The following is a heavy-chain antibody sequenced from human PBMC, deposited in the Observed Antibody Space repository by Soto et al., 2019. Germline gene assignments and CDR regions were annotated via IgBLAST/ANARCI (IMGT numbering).Heavy chain of an antibody. J-gene: IGHJ4*02. D-gene: IGHD1-1*01. CDR3: ARGRGTSGTFDY. CDR2: INPSSDST. V-gene: IGHV1-46*01. Sequence: ASVKVSCKASGYSFTNYYVHWVRQAPGQGLEWMGIINPSSDSTNFAQKFQGRVTMTRDTSTSTVYMVLSSLRSEDTAVYYCARGRGTSGTFDYWGQGTLVTVS. CDR1: GYSFTNYY.